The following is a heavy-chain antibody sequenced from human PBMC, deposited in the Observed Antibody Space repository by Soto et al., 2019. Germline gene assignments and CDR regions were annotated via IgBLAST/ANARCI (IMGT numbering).Heavy chain of an antibody. CDR3: ARHEAGWYFDS. J-gene: IGHJ4*02. V-gene: IGHV4-39*01. CDR1: LRSASSGTNY. D-gene: IGHD6-25*01. Sequence: PSQTRCPNCTVSLRSASSGTNYWAWLRQPPGKGLEWIANIYYIGSTFYNPSLKSRVTISLDTSKNQFSLTLRSVTAADTAVYYCARHEAGWYFDSWGQGTLVTVSS. CDR2: IYYIGST.